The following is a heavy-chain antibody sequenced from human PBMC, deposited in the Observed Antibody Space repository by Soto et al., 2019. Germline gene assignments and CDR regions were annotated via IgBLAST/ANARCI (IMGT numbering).Heavy chain of an antibody. V-gene: IGHV3-30*04. D-gene: IGHD1-1*01. Sequence: QVQLVESGGGVVQPGRSLRLSCAASGFSISRSAMHWVRQAPGKGLEWVAVIAYDGSNRWYADSAKGRFTISRDNSKNTVYLQMSSLRGEDTAVYYCARDLQAGTDNVNWFAPWGQGTLVTFSS. CDR1: GFSISRSA. CDR3: ARDLQAGTDNVNWFAP. CDR2: IAYDGSNR. J-gene: IGHJ5*02.